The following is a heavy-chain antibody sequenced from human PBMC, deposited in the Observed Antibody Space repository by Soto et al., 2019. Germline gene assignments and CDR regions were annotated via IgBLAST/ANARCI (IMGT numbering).Heavy chain of an antibody. CDR1: GYTFTSYG. V-gene: IGHV1-18*04. Sequence: ASVKVSCKASGYTFTSYGISWVRQAPGQGLEWMGWISAYNGNTNYAQKLQGRVTMTTDTSTSTACMELRSLRSDDTAAYYCARDRGRMRVAAAGSQEIYYYYGMDVWGQGTTVTVSS. CDR2: ISAYNGNT. CDR3: ARDRGRMRVAAAGSQEIYYYYGMDV. J-gene: IGHJ6*02. D-gene: IGHD6-13*01.